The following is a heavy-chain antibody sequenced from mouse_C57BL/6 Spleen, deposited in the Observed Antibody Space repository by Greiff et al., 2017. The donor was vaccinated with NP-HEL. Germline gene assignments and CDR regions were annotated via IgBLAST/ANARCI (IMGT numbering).Heavy chain of an antibody. J-gene: IGHJ3*01. CDR2: IDPSDSET. CDR3: ARGGDYDSWFAY. CDR1: GYTFTSYW. Sequence: QVQLQQPGAELVRPGSSVKLSCKASGYTFTSYWMQWVKQRPIQGLEWIGNIDPSDSETHYNQKFKDKATLTVDKSSSTAYMQLSSLTSEDSAVYYCARGGDYDSWFAYWGQGTLVTVSA. V-gene: IGHV1-52*01. D-gene: IGHD2-4*01.